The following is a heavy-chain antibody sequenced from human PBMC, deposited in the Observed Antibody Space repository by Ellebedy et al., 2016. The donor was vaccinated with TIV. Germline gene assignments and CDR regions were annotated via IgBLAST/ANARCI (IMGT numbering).Heavy chain of an antibody. CDR1: VGTFRRNA. CDR2: VFPFFRSP. V-gene: IGHV1-69*01. J-gene: IGHJ4*02. CDR3: AREVEHPEGYFDS. Sequence: SVKVSCXASVGTFRRNAFSWVRQAPGQGLEWMGGVFPFFRSPNYTQKFQGRVTITADESTSTVYMEMGSLRSEDTAVYFCAREVEHPEGYFDSWGQGTLVTVSS. D-gene: IGHD1/OR15-1a*01.